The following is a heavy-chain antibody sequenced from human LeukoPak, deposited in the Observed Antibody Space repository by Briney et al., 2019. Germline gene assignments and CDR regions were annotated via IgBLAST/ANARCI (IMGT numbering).Heavy chain of an antibody. J-gene: IGHJ4*02. V-gene: IGHV3-30*04. CDR3: ATAAAGTSY. D-gene: IGHD6-13*01. CDR2: ISYDGSNK. Sequence: PGGSLRLSCAASGFTFSSYAMHWVRQAPGKGLEWVAVISYDGSNKYYADSVKGRFTISRDNSKSTLYLQMNSLRAEDTAVYYCATAAAGTSYWGQGTLVTVSS. CDR1: GFTFSSYA.